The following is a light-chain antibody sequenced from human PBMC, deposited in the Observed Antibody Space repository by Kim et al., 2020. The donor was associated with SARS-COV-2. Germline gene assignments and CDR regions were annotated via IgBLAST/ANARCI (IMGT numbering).Light chain of an antibody. J-gene: IGKJ1*01. CDR3: QKYNRAPWT. CDR1: QGIANS. CDR2: GAS. V-gene: IGKV1-27*01. Sequence: ASVGDRVPSTCRASQGIANSLAWYQQKPGKVPQVLIYGASTLQSGVPSRFSGSGSGTEFTLTIGSLQTEDVAAYYCQKYNRAPWTFGPGTKVEIK.